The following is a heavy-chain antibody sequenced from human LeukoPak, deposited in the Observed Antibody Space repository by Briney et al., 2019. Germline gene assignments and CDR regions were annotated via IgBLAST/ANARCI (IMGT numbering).Heavy chain of an antibody. CDR2: IYYSGST. J-gene: IGHJ6*03. CDR3: ARGDWNDFYYYYYMDV. CDR1: GGSISSHY. Sequence: PSETLSLTCTVSGGSISSHYWSWIRQSPGKGLEWIGYIYYSGSTNYNPSLKSRVTISVDTSKNQFSLKLSSVTAADTAVYYCARGDWNDFYYYYYMDVWGKGTTVTVSS. D-gene: IGHD1-1*01. V-gene: IGHV4-59*11.